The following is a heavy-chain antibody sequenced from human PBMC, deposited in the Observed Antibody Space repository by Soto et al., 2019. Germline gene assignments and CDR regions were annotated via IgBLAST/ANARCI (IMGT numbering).Heavy chain of an antibody. Sequence: ASVKVSCKASGYTFNTYAMHWVRQAPGQRLEWMGWINTYNGNTKYSQKFQGRVTITRDTSASTAYMELSSLTSEDTAVYYCSRGWGTTVTLDYWGQGTQVTVSS. D-gene: IGHD3-16*01. CDR2: INTYNGNT. CDR1: GYTFNTYA. CDR3: SRGWGTTVTLDY. V-gene: IGHV1-3*04. J-gene: IGHJ4*02.